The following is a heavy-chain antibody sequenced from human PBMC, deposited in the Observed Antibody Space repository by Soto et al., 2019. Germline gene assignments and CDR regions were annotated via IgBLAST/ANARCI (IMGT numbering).Heavy chain of an antibody. J-gene: IGHJ4*02. CDR2: IIPIFGPA. Sequence: SVKVSCKASGGTFSIYTISCVRQAPGQWLQWMGGIIPIFGPANYAQKFQGRVTITADESTSTAYMELSSLRSEDTAVYYCARVDSSGYHYGYWGQGTLVTVSS. D-gene: IGHD3-22*01. CDR3: ARVDSSGYHYGY. CDR1: GGTFSIYT. V-gene: IGHV1-69*13.